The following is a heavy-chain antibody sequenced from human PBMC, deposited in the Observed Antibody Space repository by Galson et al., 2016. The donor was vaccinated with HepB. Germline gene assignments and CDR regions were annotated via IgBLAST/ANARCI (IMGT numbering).Heavy chain of an antibody. J-gene: IGHJ4*02. V-gene: IGHV3-53*01. CDR1: GFTFSSYW. CDR3: ARAPVTSTTCCYYFDY. CDR2: IHSGGTT. D-gene: IGHD2-2*01. Sequence: SLRLSCAASGFTFSSYWMYWVRQAPGKGLEWVSIIHSGGTTYYADSVKGRFTISKDNSKNTLYLQMNSLRAEDTAVYYCARAPVTSTTCCYYFDYWGQGTLVTVSS.